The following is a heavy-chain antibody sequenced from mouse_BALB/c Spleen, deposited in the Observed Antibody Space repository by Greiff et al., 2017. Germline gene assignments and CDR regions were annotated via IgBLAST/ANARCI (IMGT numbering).Heavy chain of an antibody. CDR2: IYPGDGDT. Sequence: VKLQESGAELARPGASVKLSCKASGYTFTSYWMQWVKQRPGQGLEWIGAIYPGDGDTRYTQKFKGKATLTADKSSSTAYIQLSSLASEDSAVYYCARTNWDAFAYWGQGTLVTVSA. D-gene: IGHD4-1*01. CDR1: GYTFTSYW. J-gene: IGHJ3*01. CDR3: ARTNWDAFAY. V-gene: IGHV1-87*01.